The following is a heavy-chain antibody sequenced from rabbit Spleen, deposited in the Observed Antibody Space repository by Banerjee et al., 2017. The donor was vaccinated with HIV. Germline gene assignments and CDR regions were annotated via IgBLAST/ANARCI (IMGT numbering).Heavy chain of an antibody. J-gene: IGHJ6*01. Sequence: QEQLEESGGGLVTPGGTLTLTCTASGVSFSSNQYICWVRQAPGKGLEWIGCIYTGDGTSYYASWAKGRFTISKTSSTTVTLQMTSLTAADTATYFCARDTSSSFSSYGMDLWGPGTLVTVS. CDR2: IYTGDGTS. V-gene: IGHV1S45*01. CDR3: ARDTSSSFSSYGMDL. D-gene: IGHD1-1*01. CDR1: GVSFSSNQY.